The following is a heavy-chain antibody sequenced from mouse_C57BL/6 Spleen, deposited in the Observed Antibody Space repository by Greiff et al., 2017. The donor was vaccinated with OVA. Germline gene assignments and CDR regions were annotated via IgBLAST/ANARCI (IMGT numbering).Heavy chain of an antibody. J-gene: IGHJ4*01. V-gene: IGHV1-74*01. D-gene: IGHD1-1*01. CDR1: GYTFTSYW. CDR2: IHPSDSDT. Sequence: QVQLKQPGAELVKPGASVKVSCKASGYTFTSYWMHWVKQRPGQGLEWIGRIHPSDSDTNYNQKFKGKATLTVDKSSSTAYMQRSSLTSEDAAVYYCAILTTVVVPYAMDYWGQGTSGTVSS. CDR3: AILTTVVVPYAMDY.